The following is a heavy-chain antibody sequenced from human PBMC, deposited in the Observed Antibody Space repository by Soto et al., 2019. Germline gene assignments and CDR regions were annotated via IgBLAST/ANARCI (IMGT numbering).Heavy chain of an antibody. D-gene: IGHD6-13*01. Sequence: SETLSLTCTVSGGAISIYYWSLIRQPPGKGLEWIGYIYYSGSTNYNPSLKSRVTISVDTSKNQFSLKLSSVTAADTAVYYCARDRFNSSSRYGFDYWGQGTLVTVSS. CDR1: GGAISIYY. J-gene: IGHJ4*02. CDR3: ARDRFNSSSRYGFDY. V-gene: IGHV4-59*01. CDR2: IYYSGST.